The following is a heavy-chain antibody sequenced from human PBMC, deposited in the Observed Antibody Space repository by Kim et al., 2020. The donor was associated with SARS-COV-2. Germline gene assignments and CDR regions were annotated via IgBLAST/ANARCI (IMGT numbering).Heavy chain of an antibody. D-gene: IGHD3-16*01. J-gene: IGHJ6*02. Sequence: TYHNPSLRSQVTISIATSKTQFSLKLSSVTAADTALYYCVRHKSYYVIDVWGQGTTVTVSS. V-gene: IGHV4-39*01. CDR3: VRHKSYYVIDV. CDR2: T.